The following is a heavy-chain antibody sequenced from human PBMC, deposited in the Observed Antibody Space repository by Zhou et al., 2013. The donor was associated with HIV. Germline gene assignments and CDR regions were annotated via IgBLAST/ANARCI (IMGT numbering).Heavy chain of an antibody. J-gene: IGHJ6*03. CDR1: GFTFNVFG. Sequence: QVQLLQSGAEVRKPGASVKVSCKASGFTFNVFGISWVRQAPGQGLEWMGWISSYNGHTNYAQNFQGRLTVTTDTSTSTAYMELRSLRSDDTALYFCARAYSTAWYGGGFYYMDVWGKGTTVSVSS. V-gene: IGHV1-18*01. CDR3: ARAYSTAWYGGGFYYMDV. D-gene: IGHD4-4*01. CDR2: ISSYNGHT.